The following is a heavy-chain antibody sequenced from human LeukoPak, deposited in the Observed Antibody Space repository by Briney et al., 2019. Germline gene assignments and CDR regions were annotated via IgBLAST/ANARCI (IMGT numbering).Heavy chain of an antibody. CDR3: ARDHDWDYMDV. CDR1: GFSVRTNF. CDR2: IYTGGGT. V-gene: IGHV3-53*01. J-gene: IGHJ6*03. D-gene: IGHD3-9*01. Sequence: GGSLRLSCAVSGFSVRTNFMSWVRQAPGKGLEWVSVIYTGGGTDHADSVKGRFTISRDNSKNTLSLQMNSLRAEDTAVYYCARDHDWDYMDVWGKGTTVTVSS.